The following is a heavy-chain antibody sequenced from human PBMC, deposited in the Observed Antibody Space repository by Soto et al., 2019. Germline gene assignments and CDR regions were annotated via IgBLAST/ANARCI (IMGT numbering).Heavy chain of an antibody. CDR2: ISSSSSTI. Sequence: GGSLRLSCAASGFTFSSYSMNWVRQAPGKGLEWVSYISSSSSTIYYADSVKGRFTISRDNAKNSLYLQMNSLRDDDTAVYYCARNGRSAGGSYYYYYGMDVWGQGTTVTVSS. J-gene: IGHJ6*02. CDR1: GFTFSSYS. D-gene: IGHD2-15*01. CDR3: ARNGRSAGGSYYYYYGMDV. V-gene: IGHV3-48*02.